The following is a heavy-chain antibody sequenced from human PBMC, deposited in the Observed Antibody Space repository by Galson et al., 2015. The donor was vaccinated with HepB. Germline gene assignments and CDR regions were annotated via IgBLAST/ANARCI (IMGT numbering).Heavy chain of an antibody. V-gene: IGHV3-30-3*01. CDR2: ISYDGSNK. CDR1: GFTFSSYS. CDR3: ARERNYYDSSGYYGLDC. D-gene: IGHD3-22*01. J-gene: IGHJ4*02. Sequence: SLRLSCAASGFTFSSYSMHWVRQAPGKGLEWLAVISYDGSNKYYADSVKGRFTISRDNSKNTLYLQMNRLKPEDTAVYHCARERNYYDSSGYYGLDCWGQGTLVTVSS.